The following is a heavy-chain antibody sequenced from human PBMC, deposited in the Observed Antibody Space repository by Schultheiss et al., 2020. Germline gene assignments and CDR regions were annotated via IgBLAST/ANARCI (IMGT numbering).Heavy chain of an antibody. V-gene: IGHV3-30*03. J-gene: IGHJ4*02. CDR2: ISYDGSNK. Sequence: GESLKISCAASGFTFSSYGMHWVRQAPGKGLEWVAVISYDGSNKYYADSVKGRFTISRDNSKNTAYLQMNSLNTDDTAVYYCTSPQSLDSYDRSVCAYWGQGTLVTVSS. D-gene: IGHD3-22*01. CDR1: GFTFSSYG. CDR3: TSPQSLDSYDRSVCAY.